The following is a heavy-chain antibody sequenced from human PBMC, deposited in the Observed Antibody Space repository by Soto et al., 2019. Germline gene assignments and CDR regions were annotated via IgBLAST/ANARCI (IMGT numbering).Heavy chain of an antibody. V-gene: IGHV1-69*12. CDR1: GGTFSSCA. Sequence: QVQLVQSGAEVKKPGSSVKVSCKASGGTFSSCAISWVRQAPGQGLEWMGGIIPIFGTANYAQKFQGRVTITADESTRTDYMELSSLRSEDTAVYYGARHVPAAGYYYGMDVWGQGTTVTVSS. J-gene: IGHJ6*02. CDR3: ARHVPAAGYYYGMDV. D-gene: IGHD2-2*01. CDR2: IIPIFGTA.